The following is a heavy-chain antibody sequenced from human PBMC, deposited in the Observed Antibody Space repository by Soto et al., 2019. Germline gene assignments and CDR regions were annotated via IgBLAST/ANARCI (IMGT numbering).Heavy chain of an antibody. Sequence: QVQLVQSGAEVKKPGSSVKVSCTASGGTFSSYAISWVRQAPGQGLEWMGGIIPIFGTANYAQKFQGRVTITADESTSTAYMELSSLRSEDTAVYYCARGRGLDCGGDCLVDWFDPWGQGTLVTVSS. D-gene: IGHD2-21*02. V-gene: IGHV1-69*01. CDR3: ARGRGLDCGGDCLVDWFDP. J-gene: IGHJ5*02. CDR1: GGTFSSYA. CDR2: IIPIFGTA.